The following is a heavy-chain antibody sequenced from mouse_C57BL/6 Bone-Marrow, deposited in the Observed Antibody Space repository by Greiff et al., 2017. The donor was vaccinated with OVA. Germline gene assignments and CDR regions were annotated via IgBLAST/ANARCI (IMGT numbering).Heavy chain of an antibody. Sequence: QVQLQQSGAELVMPGASVKLSCKASGYTFTSSWMHWVKQRPGQGLEWIGEIDPSDSYTNYNQKFKGKSTLTVDKSSSTAYMQLSSLTSEDSAVYYCARDYYGSFAYWGQGTLVTVSA. J-gene: IGHJ3*01. CDR2: IDPSDSYT. CDR3: ARDYYGSFAY. CDR1: GYTFTSSW. D-gene: IGHD1-1*01. V-gene: IGHV1-69*01.